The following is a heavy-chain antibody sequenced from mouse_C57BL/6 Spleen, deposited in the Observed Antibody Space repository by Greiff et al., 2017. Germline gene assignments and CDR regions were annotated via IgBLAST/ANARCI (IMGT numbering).Heavy chain of an antibody. J-gene: IGHJ2*01. CDR2: IDPRSGNT. Sequence: QVQLQQSGAELARPGASVKLSCKASGYTFTSYGISWVKQRTGQGLEWIGEIDPRSGNTYYNEKFKGKVTMTADKSSSTEYMELRSLTSEDSAVYFSEGDYFDYWGQGTTLTVSS. CDR1: GYTFTSYG. CDR3: EGDYFDY. V-gene: IGHV1-81*01.